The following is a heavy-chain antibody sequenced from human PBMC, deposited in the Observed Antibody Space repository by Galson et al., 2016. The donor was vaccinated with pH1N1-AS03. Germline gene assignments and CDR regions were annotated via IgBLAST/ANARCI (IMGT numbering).Heavy chain of an antibody. CDR1: GFTFNTFG. J-gene: IGHJ4*02. Sequence: SLRLSCAASGFTFNTFGMHWVRQAPGKGLEWVAFIRYDAVKIYYADSVKGRITVSRDNSKNMLYLQMNSLRTEETAMYYCSNTPYWGQGTLVTVSS. CDR2: IRYDAVKI. V-gene: IGHV3-30*02. CDR3: SNTPY.